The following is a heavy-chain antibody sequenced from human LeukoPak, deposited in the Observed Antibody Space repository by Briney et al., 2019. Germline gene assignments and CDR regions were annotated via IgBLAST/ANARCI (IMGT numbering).Heavy chain of an antibody. CDR2: IKQDGSEK. D-gene: IGHD6-13*01. CDR1: GFTFSSYW. CDR3: ARASIAAGPYYFDY. J-gene: IGHJ4*02. V-gene: IGHV3-7*01. Sequence: GGSLRLSCAPSGFTFSSYWMIWVRQAPGKRLQCVANIKQDGSEKYYVDSVKGRFTISRDNAKNSLCLQMISLRAEDTAVYYCARASIAAGPYYFDYWGQGTLVTVSS.